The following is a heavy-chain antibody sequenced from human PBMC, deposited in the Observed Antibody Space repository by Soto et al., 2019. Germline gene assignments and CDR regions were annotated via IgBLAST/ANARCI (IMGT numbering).Heavy chain of an antibody. CDR1: GHSFASYW. J-gene: IGHJ3*02. V-gene: IGHV5-10-1*04. CDR3: QRHWASDLDHGFVI. D-gene: IGHD7-27*01. Sequence: PGESLKISCKDTGHSFASYWISWVRQMPGKGLEWMGKIDPSDSNVNYNPSFQGQVTFSVDKLISTAYLQWSSLKASDTEMYYCQRHWASDLDHGFVIWGQGTMVSV. CDR2: IDPSDSNV.